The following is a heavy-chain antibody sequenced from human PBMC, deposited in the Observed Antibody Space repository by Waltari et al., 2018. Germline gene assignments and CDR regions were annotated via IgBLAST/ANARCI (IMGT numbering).Heavy chain of an antibody. CDR2: IKPDGSER. CDR3: SRSLDA. CDR1: GFTISNAW. V-gene: IGHV3-7*03. J-gene: IGHJ6*02. Sequence: EVQLVESGGGLVQPGGSLRLSCAASGFTISNAWMDWVRQVPGKGVEWVANIKPDGSERYSVDSVKGRFTISRDNAKNSVYLQMNSLRAEDTAVYYCSRSLDAWGQGTTVTVSS.